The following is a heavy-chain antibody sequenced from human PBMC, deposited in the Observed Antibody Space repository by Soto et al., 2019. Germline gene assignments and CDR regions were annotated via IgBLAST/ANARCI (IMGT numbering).Heavy chain of an antibody. V-gene: IGHV3-23*01. J-gene: IGHJ6*02. CDR1: GFTFSSYA. CDR3: AKAYTYSGSHDGPDGIDV. Sequence: EVQLLESGGGLVQPGGSLRLSCAAAGFTFSSYAMSWVRQAPGKGLEWVASISESGGTTYYGDSVKGRLTISRDNSKNMLYLQMNSLRAEDTALYYCAKAYTYSGSHDGPDGIDVWGQGTTVAVSS. D-gene: IGHD1-26*01. CDR2: ISESGGTT.